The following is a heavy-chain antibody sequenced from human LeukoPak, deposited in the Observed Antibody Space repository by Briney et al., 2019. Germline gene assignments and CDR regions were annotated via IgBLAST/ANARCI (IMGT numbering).Heavy chain of an antibody. CDR3: ARTYYDFWSGYWYDY. V-gene: IGHV4-30-4*08. J-gene: IGHJ4*02. CDR2: IYYSGST. D-gene: IGHD3-3*01. CDR1: GGSISSGDYY. Sequence: SETLSLTCTVSGGSISSGDYYWSWIRQPPGKGLEWIGYIYYSGSTYYNPSPKSRVTISVDTSKNQFSLKLSSVTAADTAVYYCARTYYDFWSGYWYDYRGQGTLVTVSS.